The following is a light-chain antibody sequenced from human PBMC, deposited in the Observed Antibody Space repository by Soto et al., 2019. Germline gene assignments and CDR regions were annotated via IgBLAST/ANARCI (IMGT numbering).Light chain of an antibody. CDR1: ISNIATNY. CDR2: RDN. CDR3: AAWDNTARSYV. V-gene: IGLV1-47*01. J-gene: IGLJ1*01. Sequence: QSVLTQPPSVSGTPGQRVTISCSGGISNIATNYVHWFQQLPGTAPKVLSIRDNQRPSGVPDRFSGSKSGTSASLAISGLRSEDEAEYYCAAWDNTARSYVFGTGTQVTVL.